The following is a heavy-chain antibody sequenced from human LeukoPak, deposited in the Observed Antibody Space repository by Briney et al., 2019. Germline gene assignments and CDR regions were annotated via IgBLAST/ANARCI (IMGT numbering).Heavy chain of an antibody. CDR3: ARDGDTAMEGYFDY. J-gene: IGHJ4*02. D-gene: IGHD5-18*01. Sequence: PGGSLRLSCAASGFTFSDAWMSWVRQAPGKGLEWVSYISSSSRTIHYADSVKGRFTISRDNAKNSLYLQMNSLRAEDTAVYYCARDGDTAMEGYFDYWGQGTLVTVSS. CDR2: ISSSSRTI. V-gene: IGHV3-48*01. CDR1: GFTFSDAW.